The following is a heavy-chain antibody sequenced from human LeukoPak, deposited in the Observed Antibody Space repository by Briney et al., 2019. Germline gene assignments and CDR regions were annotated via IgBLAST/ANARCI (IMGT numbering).Heavy chain of an antibody. CDR3: AETTVTNYYYMDV. V-gene: IGHV4-34*01. CDR2: IKHSGST. Sequence: SETLSLTCAVYGGSFSGYYWSWIRQPPGKGLEWIGEIKHSGSTNYNPSLKSRVTISVDTSKNQFSLKLSSVTAADTAVYYCAETTVTNYYYMDVWGKGTTVTVSS. D-gene: IGHD4-11*01. CDR1: GGSFSGYY. J-gene: IGHJ6*03.